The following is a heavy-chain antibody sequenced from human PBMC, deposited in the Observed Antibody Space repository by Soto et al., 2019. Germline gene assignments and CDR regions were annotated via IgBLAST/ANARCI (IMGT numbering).Heavy chain of an antibody. CDR2: ISSSSSTI. V-gene: IGHV3-48*01. CDR1: GFTFSSYS. J-gene: IGHJ4*02. D-gene: IGHD3-10*01. Sequence: EVQLVESGGGLVQPGGSLRLSCAASGFTFSSYSMNWVRQAPGKGLEWVSYISSSSSTIYYADSVKGRFTISRDNAKNSLYLQMNSLRAEDTAVYYCARDVGDYYGSGSFGYWGQGTLVTVSS. CDR3: ARDVGDYYGSGSFGY.